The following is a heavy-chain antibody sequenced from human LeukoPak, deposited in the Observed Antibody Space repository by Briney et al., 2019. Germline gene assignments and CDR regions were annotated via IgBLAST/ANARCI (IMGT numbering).Heavy chain of an antibody. J-gene: IGHJ4*02. D-gene: IGHD5-12*01. V-gene: IGHV3-66*01. Sequence: GGSLRLSCAASEFSVGSNYMTWVRQAPGKGLEWVSLIYSGGSTYYADSVKGRFTISRDNSKNTLYLQMNSLRAEDTAVYYCARSGGYASRPLDYWGQGTLVTVSS. CDR2: IYSGGST. CDR1: EFSVGSNY. CDR3: ARSGGYASRPLDY.